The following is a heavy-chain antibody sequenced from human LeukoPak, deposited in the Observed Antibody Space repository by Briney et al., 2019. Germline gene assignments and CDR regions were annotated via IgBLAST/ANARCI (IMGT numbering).Heavy chain of an antibody. CDR2: INHSGST. Sequence: SETLSLTCAVYGGSFSGYYWSWIRQPPGKGLEWIGEINHSGSTNYNPSLKSRVTISVDTSKNQFSLKLSSVTAADTAVYYCARHVLMDTGYNWFDPWGQGTLVTVSS. CDR1: GGSFSGYY. CDR3: ARHVLMDTGYNWFDP. V-gene: IGHV4-34*01. D-gene: IGHD3-10*02. J-gene: IGHJ5*02.